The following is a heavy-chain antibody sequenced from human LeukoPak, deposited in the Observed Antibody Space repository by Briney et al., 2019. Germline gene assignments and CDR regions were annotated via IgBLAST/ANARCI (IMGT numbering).Heavy chain of an antibody. V-gene: IGHV3-7*01. D-gene: IGHD6-19*01. CDR2: IKQDGSEK. Sequence: GGSLRLSCAASGFTFSSYWMSWVRQAPGKGLEWVANIKQDGSEKYYMDSVKGRFTISRDNAKNSLYLQMNSLRAEDTAVYYCAREAGRGGIAVAGQYYFDYWGRGALVTVSS. CDR3: AREAGRGGIAVAGQYYFDY. J-gene: IGHJ4*01. CDR1: GFTFSSYW.